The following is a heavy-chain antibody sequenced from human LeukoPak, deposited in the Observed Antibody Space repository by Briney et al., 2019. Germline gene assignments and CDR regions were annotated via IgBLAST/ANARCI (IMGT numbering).Heavy chain of an antibody. Sequence: QPGGSLRLSCAASGFTFSRYEMNWVRQAPGKGLEWVSYISGSGTAIYYADSVKGRFTMSRDNAKNSLYLQMNSLRAEDTAVYYCAELGITMIGGVWGKGTTVTISS. CDR1: GFTFSRYE. CDR2: ISGSGTAI. J-gene: IGHJ6*04. V-gene: IGHV3-48*03. CDR3: AELGITMIGGV. D-gene: IGHD3-10*02.